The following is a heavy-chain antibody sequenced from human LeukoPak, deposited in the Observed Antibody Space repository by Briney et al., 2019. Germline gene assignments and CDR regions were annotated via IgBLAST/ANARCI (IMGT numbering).Heavy chain of an antibody. V-gene: IGHV3-21*01. Sequence: GGSPRLSCAASGFTFSSYSMNWVRQAPGKGLEWVSSITSSSSYIYYADSVKGRFSISGDNAKNSLYLGMNSLRAEDTAVYYCARDGWIDYWGQGTLVTVS. CDR1: GFTFSSYS. CDR3: ARDGWIDY. D-gene: IGHD6-19*01. J-gene: IGHJ4*02. CDR2: ITSSSSYI.